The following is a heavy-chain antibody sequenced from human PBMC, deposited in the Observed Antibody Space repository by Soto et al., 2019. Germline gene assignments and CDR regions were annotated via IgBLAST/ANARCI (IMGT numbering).Heavy chain of an antibody. V-gene: IGHV1-69*13. D-gene: IGHD3-9*01. CDR1: GGTFSSYA. CDR3: ARDKGDLTGPDY. Sequence: VASVKVSCKASGGTFSSYAISWVRQAPGQGLEWMGGIIPIFGTANYAQKFQGRATITADESTSTAYMELSSLRSEDTAVYYCARDKGDLTGPDYWGQGTLVTVSS. CDR2: IIPIFGTA. J-gene: IGHJ4*02.